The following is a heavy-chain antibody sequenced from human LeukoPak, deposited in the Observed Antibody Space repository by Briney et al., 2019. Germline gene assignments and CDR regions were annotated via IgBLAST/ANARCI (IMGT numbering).Heavy chain of an antibody. CDR3: AREGMDTWFDP. J-gene: IGHJ5*02. D-gene: IGHD5-24*01. CDR2: IYSGGST. Sequence: PPGGSLRLSCAVSGATVSSNYMGWVRQAPGRGLEWVSVIYSGGSTYYADSVKGRFTISRDNSKNTLYLQMNSLRAEDTAVYYCAREGMDTWFDPWGQGTLVTVSA. V-gene: IGHV3-53*01. CDR1: GATVSSNY.